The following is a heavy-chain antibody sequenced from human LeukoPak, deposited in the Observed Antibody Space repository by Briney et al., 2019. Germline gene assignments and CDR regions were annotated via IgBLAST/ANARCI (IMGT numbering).Heavy chain of an antibody. D-gene: IGHD6-6*01. V-gene: IGHV1-2*06. CDR1: GGTFSSYA. CDR3: ATPASSIAARAIYGMDV. Sequence: ASVKVSCKASGGTFSSYAISWVRQAPGQGLEWMGRINPNSGGTNYAQKFQGRVTMTRDTSISTAYMELSRLRSDDTAVYYCATPASSIAARAIYGMDVWGQGTTVTVSS. J-gene: IGHJ6*02. CDR2: INPNSGGT.